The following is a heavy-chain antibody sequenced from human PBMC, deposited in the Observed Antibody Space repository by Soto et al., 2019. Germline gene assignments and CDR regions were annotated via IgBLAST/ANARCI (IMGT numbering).Heavy chain of an antibody. J-gene: IGHJ6*02. CDR1: GYTFTSYY. CDR3: ARSNKYQLLGGYYYGMDV. Sequence: ASVKVSCKASGYTFTSYYMHWVRQAPGQGLEWMGIINPSGGSTSYAQKFQGRVTMTRNTSISTAYMELSSLRSEDTAVYYCARSNKYQLLGGYYYGMDVWGQGTTVTVSS. CDR2: INPSGGST. D-gene: IGHD2-2*01. V-gene: IGHV1-46*01.